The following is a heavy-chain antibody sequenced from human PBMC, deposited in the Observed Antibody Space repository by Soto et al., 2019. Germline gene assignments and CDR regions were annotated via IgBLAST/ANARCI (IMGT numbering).Heavy chain of an antibody. CDR2: IYYSGST. CDR3: ARHDAGYRDPLDY. V-gene: IGHV4-39*01. CDR1: GGSISSSSYY. J-gene: IGHJ4*02. Sequence: SETLSLTCTVSGGSISSSSYYWGWIRQPPGKGLEWIGSIYYSGSTYYNPSLKSRVTISVDTSKNQFSLKLSSVTAADTAVYYCARHDAGYRDPLDYWGQGTLVTVSA. D-gene: IGHD4-17*01.